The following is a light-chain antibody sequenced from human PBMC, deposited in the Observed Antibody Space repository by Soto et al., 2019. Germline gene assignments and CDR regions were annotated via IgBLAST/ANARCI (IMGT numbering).Light chain of an antibody. J-gene: IGLJ2*01. CDR3: SSYTSTNTLI. CDR1: SSDVGSYNY. Sequence: QSVLTQPASVSGSPGQSITISCTGTSSDVGSYNYVSWYQQNPGKAPKLIIHDVSNRPSGVSNRFSGSKSCNTASLTISGLQAADEANYYCSSYTSTNTLIFGGGTKVTVL. CDR2: DVS. V-gene: IGLV2-14*01.